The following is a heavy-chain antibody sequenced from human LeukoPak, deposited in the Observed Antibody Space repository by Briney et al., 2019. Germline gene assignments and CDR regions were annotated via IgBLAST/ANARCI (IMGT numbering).Heavy chain of an antibody. J-gene: IGHJ4*02. V-gene: IGHV4-39*01. CDR1: GGSISNRSYH. D-gene: IGHD5-12*01. Sequence: SETLSLTCTVSGGSISNRSYHWGWVRQPPGKGLEWIGSVYYTGITYYNPSLKSRVTISVDTSKNQFSLKLSSVTAADTAVYYCARRLGSGYGYWGQGTLVTVSS. CDR3: ARRLGSGYGY. CDR2: VYYTGIT.